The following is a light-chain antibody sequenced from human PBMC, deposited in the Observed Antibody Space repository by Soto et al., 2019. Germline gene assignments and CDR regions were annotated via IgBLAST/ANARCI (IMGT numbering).Light chain of an antibody. Sequence: QMTQSPSSLSASVGEKIIITCRASLDVGSDVSWYQQKPGQALKLLIYAASNLYTGVPSRFSGSRSGTEFNLTISSLQPEDFASYYCLQDYGDSWTFGQGTKVDI. CDR2: AAS. J-gene: IGKJ1*01. CDR3: LQDYGDSWT. CDR1: LDVGSD. V-gene: IGKV1-6*01.